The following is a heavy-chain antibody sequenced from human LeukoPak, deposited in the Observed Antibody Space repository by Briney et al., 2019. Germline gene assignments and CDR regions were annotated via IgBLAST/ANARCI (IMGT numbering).Heavy chain of an antibody. V-gene: IGHV4-34*01. D-gene: IGHD3-10*01. CDR2: INHSGST. CDR1: GFTFSSYS. Sequence: GSLRLSCAASGFTFSSYSMNWVRQAPGKGLEWIGEINHSGSTNYNPSLKSRVTISVDTSKNQFSLKLSSVTAADTAVYYCARGRYYYGSPGAYYMDVWGKGTTVTISS. CDR3: ARGRYYYGSPGAYYMDV. J-gene: IGHJ6*03.